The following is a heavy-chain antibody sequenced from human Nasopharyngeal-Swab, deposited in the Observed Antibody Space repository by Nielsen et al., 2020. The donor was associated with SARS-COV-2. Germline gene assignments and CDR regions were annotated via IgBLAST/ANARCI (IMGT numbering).Heavy chain of an antibody. V-gene: IGHV3-23*01. CDR3: ARDYPLIQYSSTSPGAFDI. CDR1: GFTFSSYA. Sequence: GESLKISCAASGFTFSSYAMSWVRQAPGKGLEWVSAISGSGGSTYYADSVKGRFTISRDNSKNTLYLQMNSLRAEDTAVYYCARDYPLIQYSSTSPGAFDIWGQGTMVTVSS. J-gene: IGHJ3*02. CDR2: ISGSGGST. D-gene: IGHD6-13*01.